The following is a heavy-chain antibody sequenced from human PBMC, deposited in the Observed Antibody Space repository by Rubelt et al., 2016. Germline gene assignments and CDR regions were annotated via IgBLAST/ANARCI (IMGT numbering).Heavy chain of an antibody. Sequence: QVQLVQSGAEVKKPGASVKVSCKASGYTFTSYYMHWVRQAPGQGLEWMGWISAYNVNTNVSQSLRVGGNMHTDSSTGTGCMGLRSLRSDGTAVYYCARRVVVAATELDYWGQGTLVTVSS. J-gene: IGHJ4*02. CDR1: GYTFTSYY. D-gene: IGHD2-15*01. V-gene: IGHV1-18*04. CDR2: ISAYNVNT. CDR3: ARRVVVAATELDY.